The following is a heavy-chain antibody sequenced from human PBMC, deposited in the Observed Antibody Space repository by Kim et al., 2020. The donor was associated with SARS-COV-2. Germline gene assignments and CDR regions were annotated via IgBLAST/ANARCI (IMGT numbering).Heavy chain of an antibody. CDR2: ISAYNGNT. V-gene: IGHV1-18*01. J-gene: IGHJ4*02. CDR1: GYTFTSYG. D-gene: IGHD2-21*02. CDR3: ARDPAIYCGGDCEGIDD. Sequence: ASVKVSCKASGYTFTSYGISWVRQAPEQGLEWMGWISAYNGNTNYAQKLQGRVTMTTDTSTSTAYMELRSLRSDDTAVYYCARDPAIYCGGDCEGIDDWGQGTLVTVSS.